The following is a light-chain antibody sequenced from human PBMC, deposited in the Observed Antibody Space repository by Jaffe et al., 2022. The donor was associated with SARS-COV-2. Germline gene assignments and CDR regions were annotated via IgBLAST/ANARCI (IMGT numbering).Light chain of an antibody. Sequence: DIQMAQSPSSLSASVGDTVTITCRASQSISTWLAWYQQKPGKAPKLLIYKASTLQLGVPSRFTGSGSGTNFTFTIVTLQPDDFATYYCQQYISYSSFGQGTRVEMK. V-gene: IGKV1-5*03. J-gene: IGKJ1*01. CDR3: QQYISYSS. CDR1: QSISTW. CDR2: KAS.